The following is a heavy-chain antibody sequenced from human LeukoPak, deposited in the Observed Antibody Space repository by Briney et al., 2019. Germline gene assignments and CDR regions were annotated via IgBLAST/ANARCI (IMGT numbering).Heavy chain of an antibody. D-gene: IGHD3-22*01. CDR2: IIPIFGTA. CDR3: ARDQIYYDSSGYGWFDP. CDR1: GGTFSSYA. Sequence: SVKVSCKASGGTFSSYAISWVRQAPGQGLEWMGGIIPIFGTANYAQKFQGRVTITADESTSTAYMELSSLRSEDTAVYYCARDQIYYDSSGYGWFDPWGQGTRVTVSS. J-gene: IGHJ5*02. V-gene: IGHV1-69*13.